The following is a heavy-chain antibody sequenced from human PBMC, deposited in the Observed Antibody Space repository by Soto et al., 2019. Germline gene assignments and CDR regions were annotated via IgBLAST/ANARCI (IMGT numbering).Heavy chain of an antibody. CDR3: AREWVEYSGYDYAFDI. J-gene: IGHJ3*02. Sequence: SETLSLTCTVSGGSISSYYWSWIRQPPGKGLERIGYIYYSGSTNYNPSLKSRVTISVDTSKNQFSLKLSSVTAADTAVYYCAREWVEYSGYDYAFDIWGQGTMVTVSS. CDR2: IYYSGST. V-gene: IGHV4-59*01. D-gene: IGHD5-12*01. CDR1: GGSISSYY.